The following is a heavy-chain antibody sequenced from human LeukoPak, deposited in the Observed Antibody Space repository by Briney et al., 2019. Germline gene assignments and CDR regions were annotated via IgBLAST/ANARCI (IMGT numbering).Heavy chain of an antibody. CDR2: IIPIFGTA. CDR3: ARVRVRGDYWFDP. V-gene: IGHV1-69*13. J-gene: IGHJ5*02. CDR1: GGTFSSYA. D-gene: IGHD2-21*02. Sequence: SVTVSRKASGGTFSSYAISWVRQAPGQGLEWMGGIIPIFGTANYAQKFQGRVTITADESTSTAYMELSSLRSEDTAVYYCARVRVRGDYWFDPWGQGTLVTVSS.